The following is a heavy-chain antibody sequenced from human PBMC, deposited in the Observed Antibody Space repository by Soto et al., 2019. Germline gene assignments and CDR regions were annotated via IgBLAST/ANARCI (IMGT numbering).Heavy chain of an antibody. CDR3: EKGDSGSPSYGMAV. Sequence: EVQLVESGGGLVQPGRSLRLSCAASGFSFDDYAMHWVRQFPGKGLEWVSGISWNSGKNGYADSVNGRFTVSRDNTKNSVYLQMNSLRGEDTALYYCEKGDSGSPSYGMAVWGQGTTVTVSS. CDR1: GFSFDDYA. J-gene: IGHJ6*02. D-gene: IGHD6-6*01. CDR2: ISWNSGKN. V-gene: IGHV3-9*01.